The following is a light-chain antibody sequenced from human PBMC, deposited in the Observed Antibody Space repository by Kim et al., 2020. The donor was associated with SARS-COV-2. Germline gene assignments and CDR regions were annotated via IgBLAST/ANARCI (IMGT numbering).Light chain of an antibody. J-gene: IGLJ3*02. CDR3: QSYDATHLWV. Sequence: NFMLTQPHSVSESPGKTITISCTRSSGTIASYYVQWYQQRPGSPPTTVIYEDNERPSGVPDRFSGSIDSSSNSASLTISGLKTEDEADYYCQSYDATHLWVFGGGTQLTVL. CDR2: EDN. CDR1: SGTIASYY. V-gene: IGLV6-57*01.